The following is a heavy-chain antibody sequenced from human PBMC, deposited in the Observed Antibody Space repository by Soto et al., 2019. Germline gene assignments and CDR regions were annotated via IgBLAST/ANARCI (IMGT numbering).Heavy chain of an antibody. CDR1: GYTFTSYD. J-gene: IGHJ4*02. V-gene: IGHV1-8*01. CDR2: MNPNSGNT. Sequence: GASVKVSCKASGYTFTSYDINWVRQATGQGLEWMGWMNPNSGNTGYAQKFQGRVTMTRNTSISTAYMELSSLRSEDTAVYYCARAVNGDYDSDYWGQGTLVTVSS. D-gene: IGHD4-17*01. CDR3: ARAVNGDYDSDY.